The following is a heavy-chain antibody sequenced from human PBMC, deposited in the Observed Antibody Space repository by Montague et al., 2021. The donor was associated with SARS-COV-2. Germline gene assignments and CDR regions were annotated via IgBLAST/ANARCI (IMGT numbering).Heavy chain of an antibody. CDR2: ISYDGSNK. V-gene: IGHV3-30*14. D-gene: IGHD3-10*01. J-gene: IGHJ6*02. CDR3: ARGVKSTIRGIITKRTPLPRGNMDV. CDR1: GFTFSAYA. Sequence: SLRLSCAASGFTFSAYAIHWVRQAPGKGLEWVAVISYDGSNKYYADSVKGRFTIPRENAKNYVYLQLDSLRAGDTAVYYCARGVKSTIRGIITKRTPLPRGNMDVWGQGTAVIVSS.